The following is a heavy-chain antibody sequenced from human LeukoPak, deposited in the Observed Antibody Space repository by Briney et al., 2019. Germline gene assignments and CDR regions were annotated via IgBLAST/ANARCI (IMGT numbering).Heavy chain of an antibody. J-gene: IGHJ4*02. CDR2: IKQDGSEK. V-gene: IGHV3-7*01. CDR1: GFTFNNFW. D-gene: IGHD6-19*01. CDR3: AGDEGWLVRY. Sequence: GGSLRLSCAASGFTFNNFWMHWLRQAPGKGLEWVANIKQDGSEKYYVDSVKGRFTISRDNTKNSLYLQLNSLRAEDTAVYFCAGDEGWLVRYWGQGTLVTLSS.